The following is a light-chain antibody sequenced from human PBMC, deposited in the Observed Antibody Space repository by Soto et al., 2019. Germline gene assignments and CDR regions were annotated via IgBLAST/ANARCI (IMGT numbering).Light chain of an antibody. J-gene: IGKJ2*01. Sequence: EIVMTQSPATLSVSPGERATLSCRASQSINNNLAWYQQKSGQAPRLLIFGASTRATGIPARFSGSGSGTEFTLTISSLQSEDFAVYYCQQYNNWPPGTFGQGTKLEIK. CDR2: GAS. V-gene: IGKV3-15*01. CDR1: QSINNN. CDR3: QQYNNWPPGT.